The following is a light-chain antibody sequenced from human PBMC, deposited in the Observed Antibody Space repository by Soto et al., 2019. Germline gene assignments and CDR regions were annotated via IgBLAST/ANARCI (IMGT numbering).Light chain of an antibody. CDR1: SSDVGSYNL. CDR2: EGS. V-gene: IGLV2-23*01. J-gene: IGLJ1*01. Sequence: QSALTQPASVSGSPGQSITISCTGTSSDVGSYNLFSWYQQHPGKAPKLMIYEGSKRPSGVSNRLSGSKSGNTASLKISGLQAEDEADYYCCSYAGSSTFVFGTGTKLTVL. CDR3: CSYAGSSTFV.